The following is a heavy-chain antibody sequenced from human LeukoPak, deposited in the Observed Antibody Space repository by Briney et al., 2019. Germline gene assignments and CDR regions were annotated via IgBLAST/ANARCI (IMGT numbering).Heavy chain of an antibody. J-gene: IGHJ4*02. CDR3: ARLDYGGNPSY. CDR2: IYHSGNT. Sequence: WETLSLTCIVSCYSISSGYHWGWIRQPPGKGLEWIGTIYHSGNTYYNPSLKSRVNISVDTSKNQFSLKLSSVTAADTAVYYCARLDYGGNPSYWGQGTLVTASS. D-gene: IGHD4-23*01. V-gene: IGHV4-38-2*02. CDR1: CYSISSGYH.